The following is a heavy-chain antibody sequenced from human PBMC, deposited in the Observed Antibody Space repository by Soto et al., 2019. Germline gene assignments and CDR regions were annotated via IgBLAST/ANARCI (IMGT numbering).Heavy chain of an antibody. V-gene: IGHV1-69*13. D-gene: IGHD1-26*01. CDR2: IIPIFGTA. CDR3: ASHSDGVGATTGYYYGMDV. J-gene: IGHJ6*02. Sequence: SVKVSCKASGGTFSSYAISWVRQAPGQGLEWMGGIIPIFGTANYAQKFQGRVTITADESTSTAYMEPSSLRSEDTAVYYCASHSDGVGATTGYYYGMDVWGQGTTVTVSS. CDR1: GGTFSSYA.